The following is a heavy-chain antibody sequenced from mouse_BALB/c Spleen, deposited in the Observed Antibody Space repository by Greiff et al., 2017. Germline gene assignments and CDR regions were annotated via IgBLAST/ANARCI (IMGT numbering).Heavy chain of an antibody. V-gene: IGHV7-3*02. CDR3: ARDIGNELLRTLAY. CDR2: IRNKANGYTT. D-gene: IGHD1-1*01. CDR1: GFTFTDYY. Sequence: EVHLVESGGGLVQPGGSLRLSCATSGFTFTDYYMSWVRQPPGKALEWLGFIRNKANGYTTEYSASVKGRFTISRDNSQSILYLQMNTLRAEDSATYYCARDIGNELLRTLAYWGQGTLVTVSA. J-gene: IGHJ3*01.